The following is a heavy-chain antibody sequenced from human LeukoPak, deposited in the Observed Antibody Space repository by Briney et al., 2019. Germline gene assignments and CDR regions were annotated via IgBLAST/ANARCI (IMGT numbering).Heavy chain of an antibody. J-gene: IGHJ4*02. CDR3: ARASFYSYGYELDY. CDR2: IYYSGST. Sequence: PSETLSLTCTVSGGSISSYYWSWIRQPPGKGLEWIGYIYYSGSTNYNPSLKSRVTMSVDTSKNQFSLKLSSVTAADTAVYYCARASFYSYGYELDYWGQGTLVTVSS. V-gene: IGHV4-59*12. D-gene: IGHD5-18*01. CDR1: GGSISSYY.